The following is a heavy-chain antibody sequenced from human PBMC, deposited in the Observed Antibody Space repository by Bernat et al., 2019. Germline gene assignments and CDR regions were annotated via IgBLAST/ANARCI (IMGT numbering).Heavy chain of an antibody. CDR1: GGSFSGYY. J-gene: IGHJ4*02. CDR2: INHSGST. V-gene: IGHV4-34*01. D-gene: IGHD6-19*01. CDR3: ARGVFGSGWYFVHPHFDY. Sequence: QVQLQQWGAGLLKPSETLSLTCAVYGGSFSGYYWSWIRQPPGKGLAWIGEINHSGSTNYNPSLKSRVTISVDTSKNQFSLKLSAVTAAETAVYYCARGVFGSGWYFVHPHFDYWGQGTLVTVSS.